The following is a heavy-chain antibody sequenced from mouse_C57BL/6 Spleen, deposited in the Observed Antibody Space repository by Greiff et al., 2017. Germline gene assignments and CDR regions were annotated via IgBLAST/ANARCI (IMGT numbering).Heavy chain of an antibody. V-gene: IGHV1-80*01. D-gene: IGHD6-5*01. CDR3: ARAYYYSFDY. CDR1: GYAFSSYW. Sequence: QVQLQQSGAELVKPGASVKISCKASGYAFSSYWMNWLKQRPGTGLEWIGQIYPGDGDTNYNGKFKGKATVTADKSSSTAYMQLSSLASDDSAVYLSARAYYYSFDYWGQGTTVTVSS. J-gene: IGHJ2*01. CDR2: IYPGDGDT.